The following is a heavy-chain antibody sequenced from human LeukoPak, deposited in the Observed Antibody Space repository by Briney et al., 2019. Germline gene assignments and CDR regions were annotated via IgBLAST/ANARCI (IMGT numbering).Heavy chain of an antibody. D-gene: IGHD6-6*01. Sequence: ASVKVSCKASGYTFTGYYMHWVRQAPGQGLEWMGWINPNSGGTNYAQKFQGWVTMTRDTSISTAYMELSRLRSDDTAVYYCARGMVAAQPSAFDIWGQGTMVTVSS. CDR3: ARGMVAAQPSAFDI. J-gene: IGHJ3*02. CDR1: GYTFTGYY. V-gene: IGHV1-2*04. CDR2: INPNSGGT.